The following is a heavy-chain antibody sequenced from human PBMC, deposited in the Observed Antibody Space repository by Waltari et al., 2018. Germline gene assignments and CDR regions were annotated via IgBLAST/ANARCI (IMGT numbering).Heavy chain of an antibody. D-gene: IGHD2-21*02. V-gene: IGHV3-23*01. CDR2: ISGSGDDI. CDR3: AKDGATAYARGLYGLDV. CDR1: RFTFSKYA. J-gene: IGHJ6*02. Sequence: EGQLLESGGGLVQPGGSLRLSCAASRFTFSKYAMSWVRQAPGKGLEWVSVISGSGDDIYYAGSVKGRVTVSRDNSKKILYLQMNSLRDEDTAMYFCAKDGATAYARGLYGLDVWGQGTSVTVSS.